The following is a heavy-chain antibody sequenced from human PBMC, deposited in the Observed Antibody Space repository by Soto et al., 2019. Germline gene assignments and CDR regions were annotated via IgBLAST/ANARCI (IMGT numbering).Heavy chain of an antibody. CDR1: GFTFSSYG. CDR3: ARDLCSGGSCYGVDY. J-gene: IGHJ4*02. Sequence: QVQLVESGGGVVQPGRSLRLSCAASGFTFSSYGMHWVRQAPGKGLEWVAVIWYDGSNKYYADSVKGRFTISRDNSKNTLYLQMNSLRAEDTAVYYCARDLCSGGSCYGVDYWGQGTLVTVSS. D-gene: IGHD2-15*01. V-gene: IGHV3-33*01. CDR2: IWYDGSNK.